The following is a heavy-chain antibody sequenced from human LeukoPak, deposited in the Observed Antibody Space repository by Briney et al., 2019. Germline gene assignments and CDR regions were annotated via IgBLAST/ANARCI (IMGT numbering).Heavy chain of an antibody. CDR3: ARLSTVTTSFDY. V-gene: IGHV4-61*02. Sequence: SETLSLTCTVSGGSISSSSYYWSWIRQPAGKGLEWIGRIYTSGSTNYNPSLKRRVTISVDTSKNQFSLKLSSVTAADTAVYYCARLSTVTTSFDYWGQGTLVTVSS. J-gene: IGHJ4*02. CDR1: GGSISSSSYY. CDR2: IYTSGST. D-gene: IGHD4-17*01.